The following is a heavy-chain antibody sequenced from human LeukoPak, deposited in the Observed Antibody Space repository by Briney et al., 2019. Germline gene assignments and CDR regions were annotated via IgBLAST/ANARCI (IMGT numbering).Heavy chain of an antibody. CDR3: ARGPHDTAYYFDQ. CDR1: GFSFTGYF. CDR2: IDPTSGGT. V-gene: IGHV1-2*06. J-gene: IGHJ4*02. Sequence: GASVKVSCKASGFSFTGYFMHWVRQAPGQGPEWMGRIDPTSGGTNYALKFQGRVTMTRDTPITTAYMDLSRLRSDDTAVYYCARGPHDTAYYFDQWGQGTLVTVSS. D-gene: IGHD5-18*01.